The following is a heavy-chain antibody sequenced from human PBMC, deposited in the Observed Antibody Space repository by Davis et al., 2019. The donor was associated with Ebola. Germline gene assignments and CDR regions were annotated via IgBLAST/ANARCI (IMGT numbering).Heavy chain of an antibody. V-gene: IGHV3-74*01. D-gene: IGHD3-3*01. CDR2: INSDGSST. Sequence: HTGGSLRLSCAASGFTFSSYWMHWVRQAPGKGLVWVSRINSDGSSTSYADSVKGRFTISRDNAKNTLYLQMNSLRAEDTAVYYCARDPGYYDFWSGYWVSYYGMDVWGQGTTVTVSS. CDR3: ARDPGYYDFWSGYWVSYYGMDV. CDR1: GFTFSSYW. J-gene: IGHJ6*02.